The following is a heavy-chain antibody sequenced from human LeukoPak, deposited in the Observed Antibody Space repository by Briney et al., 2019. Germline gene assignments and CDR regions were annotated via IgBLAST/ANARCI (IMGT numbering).Heavy chain of an antibody. CDR3: ARGADGVSSNSRGWFDP. CDR2: IKQDGSEK. CDR1: GFTFSSYW. D-gene: IGHD2-15*01. Sequence: PGGSLRLSCAASGFTFSSYWMSWVRQAPGKGLEWVANIKQDGSEKYYVDSVKGRFTISRDNAKNSLYLQMNTLRAEVTAVYSCARGADGVSSNSRGWFDPWGQGSLVTVSS. J-gene: IGHJ5*02. V-gene: IGHV3-7*01.